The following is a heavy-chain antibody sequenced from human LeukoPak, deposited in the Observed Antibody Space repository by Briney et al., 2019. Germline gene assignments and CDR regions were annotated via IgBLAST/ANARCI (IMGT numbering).Heavy chain of an antibody. Sequence: PGGSLRLSCAASGFTFSSYEMNWVRQAPGKGLEWVSYISSSGSTIYYADSVKGRFTISRDNAKNSLYLQMNSLRAEDTAVYFCARDRWGYSYGGDWGQGTQVTVSS. J-gene: IGHJ4*02. V-gene: IGHV3-48*03. CDR2: ISSSGSTI. D-gene: IGHD5-18*01. CDR1: GFTFSSYE. CDR3: ARDRWGYSYGGD.